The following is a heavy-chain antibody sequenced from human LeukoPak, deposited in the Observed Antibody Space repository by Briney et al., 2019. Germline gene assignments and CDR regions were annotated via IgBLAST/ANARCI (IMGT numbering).Heavy chain of an antibody. CDR3: ARPNITSYYDSRGYDAFDV. J-gene: IGHJ3*01. CDR2: IYPGDSDT. D-gene: IGHD3-22*01. V-gene: IGHV5-51*01. Sequence: GESLKISCKGSGYSFSTYWIAWVRQMPGKGLGWMGIIYPGDSDTRYSPSFQGQVTISADKSVSSAYLQWNSLKASDTAMYYCARPNITSYYDSRGYDAFDVWGQGTMVTVSS. CDR1: GYSFSTYW.